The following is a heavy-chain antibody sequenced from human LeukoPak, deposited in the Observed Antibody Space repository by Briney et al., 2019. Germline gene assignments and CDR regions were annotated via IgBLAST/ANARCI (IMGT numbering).Heavy chain of an antibody. CDR1: GYTFTSYD. CDR2: MNPNSGNT. CDR3: AGGAVAGTGDAFDI. D-gene: IGHD6-19*01. V-gene: IGHV1-8*01. J-gene: IGHJ3*02. Sequence: GASVKVSCKASGYTFTSYDINWVRQATGQGLEWMGWMNPNSGNTGYAQKFQGRVTMTRNTSISTAYMELSSLRSEDTAVYYCAGGAVAGTGDAFDIWGQGTMVTVSS.